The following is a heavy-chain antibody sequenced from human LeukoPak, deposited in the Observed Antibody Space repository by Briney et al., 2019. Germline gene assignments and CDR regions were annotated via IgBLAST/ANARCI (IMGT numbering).Heavy chain of an antibody. J-gene: IGHJ4*02. CDR2: ISYDGSNK. Sequence: PGGSLRLSCAASGFTFSSYAMHWVRQAPGKGLEWVAVISYDGSNKYYADSVKGRFTISRDNSKNTLYLQMNSLRAEDTAVYYCAREGGSSGYYDPPFDYWGQGILVTVSS. CDR3: AREGGSSGYYDPPFDY. V-gene: IGHV3-30*04. CDR1: GFTFSSYA. D-gene: IGHD3-22*01.